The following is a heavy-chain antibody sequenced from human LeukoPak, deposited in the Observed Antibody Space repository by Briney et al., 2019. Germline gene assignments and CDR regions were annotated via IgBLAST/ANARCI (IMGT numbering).Heavy chain of an antibody. CDR2: INPSGGST. J-gene: IGHJ1*01. D-gene: IGHD6-13*01. V-gene: IGHV1-46*03. CDR1: GYTFTSYY. Sequence: ASVKVSCKASGYTFTSYYMHWVRQAPGQGLEWMGIINPSGGSTSYAQKFQGRVTMTRDTSTSTVYMELSSLRSEDTALYYCARAPIAAHFQHWGQGTLVTVSS. CDR3: ARAPIAAHFQH.